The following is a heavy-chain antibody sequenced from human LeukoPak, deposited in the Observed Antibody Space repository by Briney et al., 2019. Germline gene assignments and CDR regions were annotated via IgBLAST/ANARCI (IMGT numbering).Heavy chain of an antibody. CDR1: GFTFDDYG. Sequence: GGSLRLSCAASGFTFDDYGMSWVRQAPGKGLEWVSGINWNGGSIGYADSVKGRFTISRNNAKNSLYLQMNSLRAEDTALNYCARGLVAGTPPDLDYWGQGTLVTVSS. CDR2: INWNGGSI. V-gene: IGHV3-20*04. J-gene: IGHJ4*02. D-gene: IGHD6-19*01. CDR3: ARGLVAGTPPDLDY.